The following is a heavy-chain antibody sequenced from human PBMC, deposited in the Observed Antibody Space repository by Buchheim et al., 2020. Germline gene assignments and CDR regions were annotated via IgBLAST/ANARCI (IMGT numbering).Heavy chain of an antibody. V-gene: IGHV1-46*01. CDR1: GYTFTSYY. J-gene: IGHJ6*02. CDR3: ARVGVVPAASIPGPYYYYGMDV. D-gene: IGHD2-2*01. Sequence: QVQLVQSGAEVKKPGASVKVSCKASGYTFTSYYMHWVRQAPGQGLEWMGIINPSGGSTSYAQKFQGRVXKTRETYTSTGYMELSSLRSEDTAVYYCARVGVVPAASIPGPYYYYGMDVWGQGTTGTVSS. CDR2: INPSGGST.